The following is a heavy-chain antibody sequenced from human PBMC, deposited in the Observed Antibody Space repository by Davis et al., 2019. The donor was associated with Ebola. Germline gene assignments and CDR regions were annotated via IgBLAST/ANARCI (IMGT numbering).Heavy chain of an antibody. J-gene: IGHJ4*02. Sequence: GGSLRLSCAASGFTFSTYAMGWVRQAPGKGLEWVSDISSGGGAPYYADSVKGRSTTFRDNPKNTLYLQMNSLRADDTAVYYCAKQRGVGAIDYDYWGRGTVVTVSS. D-gene: IGHD1-26*01. CDR1: GFTFSTYA. V-gene: IGHV3-23*01. CDR3: AKQRGVGAIDYDY. CDR2: ISSGGGAP.